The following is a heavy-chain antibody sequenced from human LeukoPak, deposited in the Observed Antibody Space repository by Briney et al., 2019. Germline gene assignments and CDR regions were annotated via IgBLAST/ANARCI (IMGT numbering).Heavy chain of an antibody. CDR2: IYTTGST. J-gene: IGHJ3*02. CDR3: ARARYYYEI. V-gene: IGHV4-4*07. Sequence: PSETLSLTCIVSGDSISSYYWSWIRQPAGKGLEWIGRIYTTGSTNYNPSLKSRVTISVDTSKNQFSLNLRSVTAADTAVYYCARARYYYEIWGQGTMVTVSS. CDR1: GDSISSYY. D-gene: IGHD3-10*01.